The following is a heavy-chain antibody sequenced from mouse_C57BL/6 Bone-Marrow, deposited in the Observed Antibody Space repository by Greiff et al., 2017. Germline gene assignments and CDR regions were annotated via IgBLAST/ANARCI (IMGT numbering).Heavy chain of an antibody. Sequence: VQLQQPGAELVKPGASVKLSCKASGYTFTSYWMHWVKQRPGQGLEWIGMINPNSGSTKYNEKFKSKATLTVDKSSSTAYMQLISLTSEDSAVYFCARDYGSSYSFAYWGQGTLVTVSA. D-gene: IGHD1-1*01. J-gene: IGHJ3*01. CDR1: GYTFTSYW. CDR3: ARDYGSSYSFAY. CDR2: INPNSGST. V-gene: IGHV1-64*01.